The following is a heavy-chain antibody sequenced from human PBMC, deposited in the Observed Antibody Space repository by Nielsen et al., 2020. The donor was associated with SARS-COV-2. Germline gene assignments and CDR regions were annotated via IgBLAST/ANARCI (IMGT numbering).Heavy chain of an antibody. V-gene: IGHV1-69*13. CDR3: TTPDGPAALPYYYYYMDV. D-gene: IGHD2-2*01. Sequence: SVKVSCKASGYTFTGYYMHWVRQAPGQGLEWMGGIIPIFGTANYAQKFQGRVTITADESTSTAYMELSSLRSEDTAVYYCTTPDGPAALPYYYYYMDVWGKGTTVTVSS. CDR1: GYTFTGYY. J-gene: IGHJ6*03. CDR2: IIPIFGTA.